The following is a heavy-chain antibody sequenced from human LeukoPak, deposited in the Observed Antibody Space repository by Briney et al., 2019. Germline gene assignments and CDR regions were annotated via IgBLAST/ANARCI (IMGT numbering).Heavy chain of an antibody. CDR1: GFTFDDYA. CDR3: AKGGHYDFWSGYFDY. J-gene: IGHJ4*02. CDR2: ISWNSGSI. V-gene: IGHV3-9*01. Sequence: LSGGSLRLSCAASGFTFDDYAMHWVRQAPGKGLEWVSGISWNSGSIGYADSVKGRFTISRDNAKNSLYLQMNSLRAEDTALYYCAKGGHYDFWSGYFDYWGQGTLVTVSS. D-gene: IGHD3-3*01.